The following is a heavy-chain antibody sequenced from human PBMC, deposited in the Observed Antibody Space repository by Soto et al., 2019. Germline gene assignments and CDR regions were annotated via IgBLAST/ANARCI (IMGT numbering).Heavy chain of an antibody. Sequence: GASVKVSCKASGGTFSSYAISWVRQAPGQGLEWMGGIIPIFGTANYAQKFQGRVTITADESTSTAYMELSSLRSEDTAVYYCARDSDSGNYSPHHDAFDIWGQGTMVTVSS. CDR3: ARDSDSGNYSPHHDAFDI. J-gene: IGHJ3*02. CDR2: IIPIFGTA. D-gene: IGHD1-26*01. V-gene: IGHV1-69*13. CDR1: GGTFSSYA.